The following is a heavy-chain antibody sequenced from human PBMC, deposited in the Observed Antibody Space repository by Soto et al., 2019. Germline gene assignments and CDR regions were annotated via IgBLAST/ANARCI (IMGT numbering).Heavy chain of an antibody. Sequence: SETLSLTCAVYGGSFSCYYWSWIRQPPGKGLEWIGEINHSGSTNYNPSLKSRVTISVDTSKNQFSLKLSSVTAADTAVYYCARLRAAAGFYYYYYGMDVWGQGTTVTVSS. CDR3: ARLRAAAGFYYYYYGMDV. J-gene: IGHJ6*02. CDR2: INHSGST. D-gene: IGHD6-13*01. V-gene: IGHV4-34*01. CDR1: GGSFSCYY.